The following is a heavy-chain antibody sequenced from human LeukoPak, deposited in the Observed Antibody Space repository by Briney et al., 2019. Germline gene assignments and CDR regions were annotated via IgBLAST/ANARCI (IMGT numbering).Heavy chain of an antibody. D-gene: IGHD4-17*01. Sequence: PGGSLRLSCAASGFTVRGNYMSWVRRAPGKGLEWVSVIFSGGTTYYADSLKGRFTISRDNSKNTLYLQMNSLRAEDTAVYYCARGGDYGDLVREYYFDYWGQGTLVTVSS. CDR1: GFTVRGNY. J-gene: IGHJ4*02. V-gene: IGHV3-53*01. CDR2: IFSGGTT. CDR3: ARGGDYGDLVREYYFDY.